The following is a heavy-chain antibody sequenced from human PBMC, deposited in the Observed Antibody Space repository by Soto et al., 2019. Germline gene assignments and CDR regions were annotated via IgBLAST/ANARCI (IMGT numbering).Heavy chain of an antibody. V-gene: IGHV1-69*01. J-gene: IGHJ6*02. Sequence: QVQLVQSGAEVKKPGSSVKVSCKVSGGTFSSHSINWVRQAPGQGPEWMGGIIPIFGTENYAQKFQGRVTITADESTSTASMELSSLTSEDTALYYCSTSVYCSTTRCYYYDGLDVWGQGTTVIVSS. D-gene: IGHD2-2*01. CDR2: IIPIFGTE. CDR3: STSVYCSTTRCYYYDGLDV. CDR1: GGTFSSHS.